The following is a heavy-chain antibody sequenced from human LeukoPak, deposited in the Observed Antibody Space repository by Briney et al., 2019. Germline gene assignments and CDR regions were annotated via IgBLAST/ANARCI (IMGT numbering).Heavy chain of an antibody. CDR2: IYHSGST. J-gene: IGHJ4*02. CDR1: AYSISSGYY. D-gene: IGHD2-15*01. V-gene: IGHV4-38-2*02. CDR3: ARVGCSGGSCYDY. Sequence: SETLSLTCTVSAYSISSGYYWGWIRQPPGKGLEWIGSIYHSGSTYYNPSLKSRVTISVDTSKNQFSLKLSSVTAADTAVYYCARVGCSGGSCYDYWGQGTLVTVSS.